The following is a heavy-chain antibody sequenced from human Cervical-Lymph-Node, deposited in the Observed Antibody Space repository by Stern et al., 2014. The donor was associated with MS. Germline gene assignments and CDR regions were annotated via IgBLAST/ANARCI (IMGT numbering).Heavy chain of an antibody. V-gene: IGHV5-51*01. Sequence: VQLVQSGAEMKKPGESLKISCKASGYSFTSYWIAWVRQMPGKGLEWMGNVYPGDSDTRYNWAFQGQITISADKSTNTAYLQWNSLQASDSGIYYCARQSSTGWSAFDPWGQGTPVTVSS. D-gene: IGHD6-19*01. CDR1: GYSFTSYW. J-gene: IGHJ5*02. CDR2: VYPGDSDT. CDR3: ARQSSTGWSAFDP.